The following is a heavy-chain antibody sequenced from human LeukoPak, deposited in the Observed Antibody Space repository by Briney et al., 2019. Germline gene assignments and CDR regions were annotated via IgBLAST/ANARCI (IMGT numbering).Heavy chain of an antibody. D-gene: IGHD4-17*01. J-gene: IGHJ4*02. V-gene: IGHV3-23*01. CDR1: RFTFSSYA. CDR2: ISGNGGGT. CDR3: SKKGQSEDYGKPD. Sequence: QTGGSLRLSYAASRFTFSSYAMSWVRQAPGKGLEWVSTISGNGGGTYYADSVQGRFTISRDNSKNTLYLQMNSLRAEDTAVYYCSKKGQSEDYGKPDWGQGTLVTVSS.